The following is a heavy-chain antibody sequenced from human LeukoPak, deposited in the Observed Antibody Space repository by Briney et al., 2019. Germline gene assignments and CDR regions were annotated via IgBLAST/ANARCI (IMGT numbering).Heavy chain of an antibody. CDR1: GFTFSSYW. CDR2: LNSDGSST. Sequence: PGGSLRLSCAASGFTFSSYWMYWVRQAPGKGLVWVSRLNSDGSSTNYADSVRGRFTISRDNARNTLYLQMNSLRAEDTGVYYCASATRVGAASFWGQGTLVIVSS. D-gene: IGHD1-26*01. J-gene: IGHJ4*02. V-gene: IGHV3-74*01. CDR3: ASATRVGAASF.